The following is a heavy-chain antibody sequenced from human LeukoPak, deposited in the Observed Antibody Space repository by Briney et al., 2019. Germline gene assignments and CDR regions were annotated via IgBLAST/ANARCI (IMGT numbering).Heavy chain of an antibody. Sequence: SETLSLTCTVSGGSISSGGYYWSWIRQHPGKGLEWIGYIYYSGSTYYNPSLKSRVTISVDTSKNQFSLKLSSVTAADTAVYYCARGGDFYPQYYFDYWGQGTLVTVSS. D-gene: IGHD3-3*01. CDR1: GGSISSGGYY. V-gene: IGHV4-31*03. CDR3: ARGGDFYPQYYFDY. J-gene: IGHJ4*02. CDR2: IYYSGST.